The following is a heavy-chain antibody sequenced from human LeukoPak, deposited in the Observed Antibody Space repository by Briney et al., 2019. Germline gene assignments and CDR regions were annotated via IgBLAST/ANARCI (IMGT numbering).Heavy chain of an antibody. D-gene: IGHD3-22*01. CDR2: IIPIFGTA. Sequence: SVKVSCKASGGTFSSYAISWVRQAPGQGLEWMGGIIPIFGTANYAQKFQGRVTITADESTSTAYMELSSLRSEDTAVYYCASEVLNYYDSSGYYYYFDYWGQGTLVTVSS. CDR1: GGTFSSYA. J-gene: IGHJ4*02. CDR3: ASEVLNYYDSSGYYYYFDY. V-gene: IGHV1-69*01.